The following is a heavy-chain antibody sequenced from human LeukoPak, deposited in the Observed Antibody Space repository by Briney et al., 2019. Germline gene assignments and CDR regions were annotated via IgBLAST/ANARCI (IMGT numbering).Heavy chain of an antibody. CDR2: ISSDGSNK. V-gene: IGHV3-30-3*01. Sequence: GGSLRLSCVASGFTFSSYAVHWVRQAPGKGLEWVAVISSDGSNKYYADSVKGRFTISRDNSKNTLYLQMNSLRAEDTAVYYCAKERIATTPGYYMDVWGKGTTVTVSS. CDR1: GFTFSSYA. J-gene: IGHJ6*03. D-gene: IGHD6-13*01. CDR3: AKERIATTPGYYMDV.